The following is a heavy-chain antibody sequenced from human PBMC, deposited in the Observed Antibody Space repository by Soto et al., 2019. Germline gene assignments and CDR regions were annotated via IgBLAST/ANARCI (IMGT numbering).Heavy chain of an antibody. CDR1: GGTFSSYA. D-gene: IGHD2-21*02. Sequence: ASVKVSCKASGGTFSSYAISWVRQAPGQGLEWMGGIIPIFGTANYAQKFQGRVTMTADASTSTAYMELSRLRSEDTAVYYCAREPVTAKPEGVDFWGQGTLVTVSS. V-gene: IGHV1-69*13. CDR2: IIPIFGTA. CDR3: AREPVTAKPEGVDF. J-gene: IGHJ4*02.